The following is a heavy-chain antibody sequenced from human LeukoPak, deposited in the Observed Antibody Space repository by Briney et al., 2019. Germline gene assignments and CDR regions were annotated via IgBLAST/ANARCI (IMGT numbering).Heavy chain of an antibody. J-gene: IGHJ4*02. Sequence: SETLSLTCTVSGGSISSYYWSWIRQPPGKGLEWIGYIYYSGSTNYNPSLKSRVTMSVDTSKNQFSLKLSSVTAADTAMYYCAREDSGAGESFDYWGQGTLVTVSS. CDR1: GGSISSYY. CDR2: IYYSGST. CDR3: AREDSGAGESFDY. D-gene: IGHD3-16*01. V-gene: IGHV4-59*12.